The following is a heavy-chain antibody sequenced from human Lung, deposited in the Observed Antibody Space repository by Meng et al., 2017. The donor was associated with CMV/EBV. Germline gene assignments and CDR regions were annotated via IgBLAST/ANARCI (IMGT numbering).Heavy chain of an antibody. V-gene: IGHV1-2*02. CDR2: VDPNNGGT. D-gene: IGHD3-22*01. CDR3: ARNGDSGVYYSGMRF. CDR1: GFTFSDYY. Sequence: ASVKVSCKASGFTFSDYYIHWVRQAPGQGLEWMGLVDPNNGGTKFAQKFQGRVTLTRDTSLNTTFMELSGLRSDDTAVFYCARNGDSGVYYSGMRFWGQGTLVTFSS. J-gene: IGHJ4*02.